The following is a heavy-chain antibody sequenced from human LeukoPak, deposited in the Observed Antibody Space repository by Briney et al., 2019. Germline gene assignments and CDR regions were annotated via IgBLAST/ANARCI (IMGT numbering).Heavy chain of an antibody. CDR3: ARGTIFGVVIKAFDI. J-gene: IGHJ3*02. CDR2: IYTNGST. D-gene: IGHD3-3*01. V-gene: IGHV4-4*07. Sequence: PSETLSLTCTVSGGPISSYYWSWIRQPAGKGLEWIGRIYTNGSTNYNPSLKSRVTMSVDTSKNQFSLKLSSVTAADTAVYYCARGTIFGVVIKAFDIWGQGTMVTVSS. CDR1: GGPISSYY.